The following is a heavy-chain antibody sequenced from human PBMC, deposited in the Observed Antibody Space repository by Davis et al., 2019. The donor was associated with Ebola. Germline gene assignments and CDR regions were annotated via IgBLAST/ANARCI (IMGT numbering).Heavy chain of an antibody. CDR2: ISGSGGST. J-gene: IGHJ5*02. CDR3: AKDLRSSSWYWFDP. V-gene: IGHV3-23*01. D-gene: IGHD6-13*01. Sequence: GGSLRLSCAASGFTFSSYAMSWVRQAPGKGLEWVSAISGSGGSTYYADSVKGRFTIPRDNSKNTLYLQMNSLRAEDTAVYYCAKDLRSSSWYWFDPWGQGTLVTVSS. CDR1: GFTFSSYA.